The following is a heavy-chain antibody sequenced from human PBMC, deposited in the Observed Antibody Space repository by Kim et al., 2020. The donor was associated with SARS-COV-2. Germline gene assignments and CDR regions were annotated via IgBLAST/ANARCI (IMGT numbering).Heavy chain of an antibody. CDR2: K. Sequence: KDYAVSVQSRITLNPDTSKNQFSLQLNSVTPEDTAVYYCALGDNWNYWFDPWGQGTLVTVSS. J-gene: IGHJ5*02. V-gene: IGHV6-1*01. CDR3: ALGDNWNYWFDP. D-gene: IGHD1-7*01.